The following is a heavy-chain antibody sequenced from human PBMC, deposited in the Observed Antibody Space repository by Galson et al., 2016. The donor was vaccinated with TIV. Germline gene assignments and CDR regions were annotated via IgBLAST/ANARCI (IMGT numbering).Heavy chain of an antibody. V-gene: IGHV3-23*01. J-gene: IGHJ4*02. CDR1: GSTFTTYA. D-gene: IGHD3-3*01. CDR3: AKDRVKTVFGAGSFDF. CDR2: ISFTGGST. Sequence: SLRLSCAASGSTFTTYAMNWVRQAPGKGLEWVSSISFTGGSTYYADSVKGRFTVFRDNSKNTVYLQMNRLRTDDTATYFCAKDRVKTVFGAGSFDFWGQGTRLTVSS.